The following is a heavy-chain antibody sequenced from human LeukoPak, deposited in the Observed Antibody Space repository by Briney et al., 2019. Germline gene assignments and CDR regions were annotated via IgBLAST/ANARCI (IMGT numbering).Heavy chain of an antibody. CDR2: ISWNSGTI. D-gene: IGHD2-8*01. CDR3: TKGPDHNVARDYFDP. CDR1: GFTFDDYA. J-gene: IGHJ5*02. Sequence: GGSLRLSCAASGFTFDDYAMHWVRQAPGEGLEWVSGISWNSGTIGYADSVKGRFTISRDNDKNSLYLQMSSLSAEDTALYYCTKGPDHNVARDYFDPWGQGTLVTVSS. V-gene: IGHV3-9*01.